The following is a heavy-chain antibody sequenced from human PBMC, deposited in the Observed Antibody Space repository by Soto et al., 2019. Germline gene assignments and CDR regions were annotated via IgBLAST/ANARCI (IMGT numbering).Heavy chain of an antibody. Sequence: QVQLVESGGGLVKPGGSLRLSCAASGFTFSDYYMSWIRQAPGKGLEWVSYISSSSSYTNYADSVKGQFTISRDNAKNSLYLQMNSLRAEDTAVYYCARDRVFGPMVRGKYDYWGQGTLVTVSS. CDR2: ISSSSSYT. D-gene: IGHD3-10*01. CDR1: GFTFSDYY. CDR3: ARDRVFGPMVRGKYDY. V-gene: IGHV3-11*06. J-gene: IGHJ4*02.